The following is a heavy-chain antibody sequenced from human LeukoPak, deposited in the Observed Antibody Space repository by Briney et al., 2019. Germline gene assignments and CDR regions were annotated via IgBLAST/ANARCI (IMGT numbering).Heavy chain of an antibody. CDR3: ARGLPPEVDGGIQPRPNWFDP. J-gene: IGHJ5*02. CDR2: IYYSGST. D-gene: IGHD5-18*01. V-gene: IGHV4-59*01. Sequence: PSETLSLTCTVSGGSISSYYWSWIRQPPGKGLEWIGYIYYSGSTNYNPSLKSRVTISVDTSKNQFSLKLSSVTAADTAVYYCARGLPPEVDGGIQPRPNWFDPWAREPWSPSPQ. CDR1: GGSISSYY.